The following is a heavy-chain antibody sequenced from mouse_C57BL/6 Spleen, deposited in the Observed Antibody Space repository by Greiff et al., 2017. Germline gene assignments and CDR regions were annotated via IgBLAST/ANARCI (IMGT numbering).Heavy chain of an antibody. V-gene: IGHV1-69*01. CDR1: GYTFTSYW. CDR3: ARKAQATWFAD. D-gene: IGHD3-2*02. J-gene: IGHJ3*01. CDR2: IDPSDSYT. Sequence: QVQLKQPGAELVMPGASVKLSCKASGYTFTSYWMHWVKQRPGQGLEWIGEIDPSDSYTNYNQKFKGKSTLTVDKSSSTAYMQLSSLTSEDSAVYYCARKAQATWFADWGQGTLVTVSA.